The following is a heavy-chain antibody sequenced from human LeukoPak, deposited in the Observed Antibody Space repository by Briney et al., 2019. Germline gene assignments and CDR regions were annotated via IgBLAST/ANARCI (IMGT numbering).Heavy chain of an antibody. CDR3: ARTVTTSSYYFDY. CDR1: GYTFTTYG. Sequence: GASVKVSCKASGYTFTTYGVSWVRQAPGQGLEWMGWISGYDGNTNYVQKLRGRVTMTTDTSTSTAYMDLRSLRSDDTALYYCARTVTTSSYYFDYWGQGTLVTVSS. J-gene: IGHJ4*02. V-gene: IGHV1-18*01. CDR2: ISGYDGNT. D-gene: IGHD4-17*01.